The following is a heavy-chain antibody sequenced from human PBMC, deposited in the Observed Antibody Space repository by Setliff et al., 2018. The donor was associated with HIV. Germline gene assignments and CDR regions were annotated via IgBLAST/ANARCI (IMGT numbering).Heavy chain of an antibody. Sequence: GESLKISCAASGFTINNYGMNWVRQAPGKGLEWVAGISGSGDSAFYTDSVKGRFTISRDNSKKTLWLQMSSLRVDDTAVYYCAKGSTTWPSRGWLDAWGQGTLVTVSS. CDR3: AKGSTTWPSRGWLDA. J-gene: IGHJ5*02. CDR1: GFTINNYG. CDR2: ISGSGDSA. V-gene: IGHV3-23*01. D-gene: IGHD1-26*01.